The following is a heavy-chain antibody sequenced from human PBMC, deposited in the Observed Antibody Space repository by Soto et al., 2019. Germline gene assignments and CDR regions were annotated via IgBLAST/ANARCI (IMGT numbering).Heavy chain of an antibody. V-gene: IGHV3-30*03. CDR2: ISYDGINK. CDR1: GFTFNTYG. Sequence: QVQLVESGGGVVQPGRSLGLSCAASGFTFNTYGMHWVRQAPGKGLEWVAAISYDGINKYYADSVKGRFTISRDNSKNTLYVQMNSLRAEDTGVYYCARSPQPSRGIHWYFDLWGRGILVTVSS. CDR3: ARSPQPSRGIHWYFDL. J-gene: IGHJ2*01.